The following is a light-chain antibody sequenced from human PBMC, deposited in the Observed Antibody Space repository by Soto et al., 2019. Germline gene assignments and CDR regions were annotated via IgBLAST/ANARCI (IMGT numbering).Light chain of an antibody. J-gene: IGKJ5*01. Sequence: DIQMTQSPSSLSASVGGRVTITCRASQSISTYLIWYQQKPGKAPKLLIYATSSLQNGVPSRFSGSGSGTEFTLTISSLQPDDFATYYCQQYNGLITFGQGTRLEI. CDR1: QSISTY. CDR2: ATS. V-gene: IGKV1-39*01. CDR3: QQYNGLIT.